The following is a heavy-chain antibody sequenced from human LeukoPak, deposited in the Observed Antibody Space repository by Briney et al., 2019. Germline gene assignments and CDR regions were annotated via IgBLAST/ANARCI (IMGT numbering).Heavy chain of an antibody. V-gene: IGHV3-23*01. CDR2: ISGSGGST. J-gene: IGHJ4*02. Sequence: GGSLRLSCAASGFTFSSYGMSWVRQAPGKGLEWVSAISGSGGSTYYADSVKGRFTISRDNSKNTLYLQMNSLRAEDTAVYYCAKEPSLLWFGELLLYFDYWGQGTLVTVSS. CDR3: AKEPSLLWFGELLLYFDY. D-gene: IGHD3-10*01. CDR1: GFTFSSYG.